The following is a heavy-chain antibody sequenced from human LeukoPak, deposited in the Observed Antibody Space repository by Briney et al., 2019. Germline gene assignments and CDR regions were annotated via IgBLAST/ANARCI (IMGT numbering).Heavy chain of an antibody. J-gene: IGHJ4*02. CDR3: ARVTGYMIEDYFDY. CDR2: IYISGST. V-gene: IGHV4-61*02. CDR1: GGSISSGSYY. D-gene: IGHD3-22*01. Sequence: SQTLSLTCTVSGGSISSGSYYWTWFRQPAGKGLEWIGRIYISGSTSYNPSLWSRVTISVDTSKNQFSLKLSSVTAADTAVYYCARVTGYMIEDYFDYWGQGTLVTVSS.